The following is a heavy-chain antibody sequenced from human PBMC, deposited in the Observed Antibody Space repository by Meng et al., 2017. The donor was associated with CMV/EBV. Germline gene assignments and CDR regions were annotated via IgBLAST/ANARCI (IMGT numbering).Heavy chain of an antibody. Sequence: ASVKVSCKASGYTLTSYVISWVRQAPGQGLEWMGWISAYNGNTNYAQKLQGRVTMTTDTSTSTAYMKLRSLRSNDTAVYYCERGLRNCDYWGQGTLVTVSS. V-gene: IGHV1-18*01. CDR3: ERGLRNCDY. D-gene: IGHD5-12*01. J-gene: IGHJ4*02. CDR1: GYTLTSYV. CDR2: ISAYNGNT.